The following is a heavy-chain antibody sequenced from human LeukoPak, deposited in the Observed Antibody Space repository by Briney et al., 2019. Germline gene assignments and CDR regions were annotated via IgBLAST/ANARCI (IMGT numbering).Heavy chain of an antibody. J-gene: IGHJ4*02. CDR1: GYTFTGYY. CDR2: INPNSGGT. Sequence: ASVKVSCKASGYTFTGYYMHWVRQAPGQGLEWMGWINPNSGGTNYAQKFQDRVTMTRDTSISTAYMELSRLRSDDTAVYYCARDERYDSSGYPFDYWGQGTLATVSS. CDR3: ARDERYDSSGYPFDY. V-gene: IGHV1-2*02. D-gene: IGHD3-22*01.